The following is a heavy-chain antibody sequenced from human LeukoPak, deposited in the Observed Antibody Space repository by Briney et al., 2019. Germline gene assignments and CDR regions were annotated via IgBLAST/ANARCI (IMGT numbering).Heavy chain of an antibody. J-gene: IGHJ6*03. Sequence: GGSLRLSCAASGFTFDDYGMSWVRQAPGKGLEWVSGIKWNGGSTGYADSVKGRFTISRDNAKNSLYLQMNSLRAEDTALYYCARDQKSGIPGGYYYYYMDVWGKGTTVTVSS. CDR1: GFTFDDYG. CDR3: ARDQKSGIPGGYYYYYMDV. CDR2: IKWNGGST. D-gene: IGHD3-16*01. V-gene: IGHV3-20*04.